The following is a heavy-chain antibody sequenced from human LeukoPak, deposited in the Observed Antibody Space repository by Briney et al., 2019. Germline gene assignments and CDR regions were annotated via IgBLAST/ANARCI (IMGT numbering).Heavy chain of an antibody. CDR1: GFTFSSYA. J-gene: IGHJ4*02. V-gene: IGHV3-23*01. CDR3: AKDGAGYDSLYYFDY. Sequence: GGSLRLSCAASGFTFSSYAMSWVRQAPGKGLEWVSAISGSGGSTYYADSVKGRFTISRDNSKNTLYLQMNSLRAEDTAVYYCAKDGAGYDSLYYFDYWGQGTLVTVSS. D-gene: IGHD5-12*01. CDR2: ISGSGGST.